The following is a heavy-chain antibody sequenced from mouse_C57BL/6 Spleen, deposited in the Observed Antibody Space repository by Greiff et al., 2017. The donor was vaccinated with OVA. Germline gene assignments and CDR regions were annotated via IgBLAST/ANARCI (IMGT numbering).Heavy chain of an antibody. J-gene: IGHJ2*01. CDR2: IYPRSGNT. Sequence: QVQLKQSGAELARPGASVKLSCKASGYTFTSYGISWVKQRTGQGLEWIGEIYPRSGNTYYNEKFKGKATLTADKSSSTAYMELRSLTSEDSAVYLCARYGYDGYYDYWGKGTTLTVSS. V-gene: IGHV1-81*01. CDR1: GYTFTSYG. D-gene: IGHD2-3*01. CDR3: ARYGYDGYYDY.